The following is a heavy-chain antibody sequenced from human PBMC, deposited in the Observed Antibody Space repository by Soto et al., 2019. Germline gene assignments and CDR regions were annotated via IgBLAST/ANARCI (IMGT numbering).Heavy chain of an antibody. D-gene: IGHD4-4*01. CDR2: ISGSGGGT. Sequence: EVQVLESGGGLVQPGGSLRLSCAASEFTFSTYAMSWVRQAPGKGLEWVSGISGSGGGTYYADSVKGRFTISRDNSKNTVYLQMNSLRAEDTAVYYCAKPHREGYSTAFFHRWGQGTLVTVSS. CDR1: EFTFSTYA. J-gene: IGHJ5*02. CDR3: AKPHREGYSTAFFHR. V-gene: IGHV3-23*01.